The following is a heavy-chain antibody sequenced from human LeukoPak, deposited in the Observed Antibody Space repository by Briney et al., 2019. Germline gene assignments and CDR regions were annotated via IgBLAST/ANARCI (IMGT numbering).Heavy chain of an antibody. D-gene: IGHD4-17*01. V-gene: IGHV3-48*01. J-gene: IGHJ4*02. CDR1: GFAFSSYS. Sequence: GGSLXLSXXXSGFAFSSYSMNWVRQAPGKGLEWVSYISSSSSTIYYADSVKGRFTISRDNAKNSLYLQINSLRAEDTAVYYCARYYGDRHHDLDYWGQGTLVTVSS. CDR2: ISSSSSTI. CDR3: ARYYGDRHHDLDY.